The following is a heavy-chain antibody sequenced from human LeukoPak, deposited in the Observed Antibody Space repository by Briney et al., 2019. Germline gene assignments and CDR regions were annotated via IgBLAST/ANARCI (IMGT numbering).Heavy chain of an antibody. CDR3: ARGGSGSYYYYYGMDV. CDR1: GYTFTSYD. Sequence: ASVKVSCKASGYTFTSYDINWVRQATGQGLEWMGWMNPNSGNTGYAQKFQGGVTMTRNTSISTAYMELSSLRSEDTAVYYCARGGSGSYYYYYGMDVWGQGTTVTVSS. CDR2: MNPNSGNT. V-gene: IGHV1-8*01. J-gene: IGHJ6*02. D-gene: IGHD3-10*01.